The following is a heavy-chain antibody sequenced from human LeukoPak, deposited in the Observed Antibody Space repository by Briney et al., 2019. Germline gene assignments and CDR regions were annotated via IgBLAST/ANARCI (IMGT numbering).Heavy chain of an antibody. Sequence: SETLSLTCTVSGGSFGSSDSYWVWVRQPPGQGLEWVVRIYYGGTTHYNPSLKSLITVSVDTSKNQFSLSLTSVTAADTAVYYCARRGLVVVPLWGQGTLVTVSS. V-gene: IGHV4-39*01. CDR3: ARRGLVVVPL. CDR1: GGSFGSSDSY. CDR2: IYYGGTT. D-gene: IGHD2-21*01. J-gene: IGHJ4*02.